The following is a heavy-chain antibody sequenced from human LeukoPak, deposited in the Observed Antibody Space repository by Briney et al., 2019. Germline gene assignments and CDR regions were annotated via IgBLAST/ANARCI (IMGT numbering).Heavy chain of an antibody. V-gene: IGHV4-34*01. CDR2: INHSGST. Sequence: PSETLSLTCAVYGGSFSGYYWSWIRQPRGKGLEWIGEINHSGSTNYNPSLKSRVTISVDTSKNQFSLKLSSVTAADTAVYYYARGRGGGSRAYCWGHGILVTVSS. J-gene: IGHJ4*01. D-gene: IGHD2-15*01. CDR1: GGSFSGYY. CDR3: ARGRGGGSRAYC.